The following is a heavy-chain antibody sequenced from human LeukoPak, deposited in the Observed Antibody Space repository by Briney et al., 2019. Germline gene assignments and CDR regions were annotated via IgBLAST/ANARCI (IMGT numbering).Heavy chain of an antibody. CDR1: GFTFSSYA. CDR3: AKGRPMGGSSWYGAFDY. Sequence: GGSLRLSCAASGFTFSSYAMSWVRQAPGKGLEWVSAISGSGGSTYYADSVKGRFTISRDNSKNTLYLQMNSLRAEDTVVYYCAKGRPMGGSSWYGAFDYWGQGTLVTVSS. D-gene: IGHD6-13*01. CDR2: ISGSGGST. V-gene: IGHV3-23*01. J-gene: IGHJ4*02.